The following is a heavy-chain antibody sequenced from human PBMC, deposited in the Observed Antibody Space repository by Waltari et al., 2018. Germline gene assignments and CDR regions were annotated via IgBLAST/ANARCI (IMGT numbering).Heavy chain of an antibody. V-gene: IGHV1-69*04. CDR3: ARAPTDTVVFDI. CDR2: IVPILDMT. CDR1: GGTFPNYA. Sequence: QVQLVQSGAEVRKTGSSVRVSCKASGGTFPNYAISWVRLAPGQGLDWMGRIVPILDMTDYAQRFQGRVTITADESTSTAYMELTSLRSEDTAVYYCARAPTDTVVFDIWGQGTLVTVSS. D-gene: IGHD2-21*02. J-gene: IGHJ4*02.